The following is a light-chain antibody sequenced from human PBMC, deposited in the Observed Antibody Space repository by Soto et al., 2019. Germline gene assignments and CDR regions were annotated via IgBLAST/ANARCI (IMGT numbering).Light chain of an antibody. CDR3: SSYLSSTTHVV. V-gene: IGLV2-14*03. CDR1: SSDVGDFNY. CDR2: DVT. J-gene: IGLJ2*01. Sequence: QSALTQPASVSGSPGRSVTISCTGTSSDVGDFNYVSWYQHLPGRAPKLIIYDVTNRPSGISYRFSASKSGRTASLTISGLQAEDEADYYCSSYLSSTTHVVFGGGTKLTVL.